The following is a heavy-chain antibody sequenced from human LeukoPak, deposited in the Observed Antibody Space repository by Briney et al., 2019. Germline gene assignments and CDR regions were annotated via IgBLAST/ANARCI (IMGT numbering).Heavy chain of an antibody. CDR1: GGSISSSSCY. CDR2: IYYSGST. Sequence: SETLSLTCTVSGGSISSSSCYWGWIRQPPGKGLEWIGSIYYSGSTYYNPSLKSRVTISVDTSKNQFSLKLSSVTAADTAVYYCARSRHEAYCGGDCYSGYFDYWGQGTLVTVSS. J-gene: IGHJ4*02. V-gene: IGHV4-39*01. D-gene: IGHD2-21*02. CDR3: ARSRHEAYCGGDCYSGYFDY.